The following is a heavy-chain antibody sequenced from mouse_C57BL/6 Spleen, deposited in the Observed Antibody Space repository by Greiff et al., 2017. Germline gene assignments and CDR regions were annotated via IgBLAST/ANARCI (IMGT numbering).Heavy chain of an antibody. CDR3: AREKYDYGHFDY. J-gene: IGHJ2*01. Sequence: VQLQQPGTELVKPGASVKLSCKASGYTFTSYWMHWVKQRPGQGLEWIGNINPSNGGTNYNEKFKSKATLTVDKSSSTAYMQLSILTSEDSAVYYCAREKYDYGHFDYWGQGTTLTVSS. D-gene: IGHD2-4*01. CDR1: GYTFTSYW. V-gene: IGHV1-53*01. CDR2: INPSNGGT.